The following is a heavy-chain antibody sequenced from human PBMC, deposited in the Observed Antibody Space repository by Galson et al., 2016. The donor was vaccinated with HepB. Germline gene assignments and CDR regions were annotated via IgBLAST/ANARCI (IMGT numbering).Heavy chain of an antibody. Sequence: SVKVSCKASGYTFASHGVNWVRQAPGQGLEWMGWISAYNGNTKYAQKFQGRVSMTKDISTSTAYMDLRSLRSDDTAVYYRARGEMFDMWGQGTMVTVSS. D-gene: IGHD5-24*01. J-gene: IGHJ3*02. CDR2: ISAYNGNT. CDR3: ARGEMFDM. CDR1: GYTFASHG. V-gene: IGHV1-18*01.